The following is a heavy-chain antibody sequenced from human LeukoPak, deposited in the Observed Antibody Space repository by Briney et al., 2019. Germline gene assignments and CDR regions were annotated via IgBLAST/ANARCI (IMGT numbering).Heavy chain of an antibody. D-gene: IGHD6-13*01. V-gene: IGHV4-59*08. Sequence: SETLSLTCTVSGGSISSYYWSWIRQPPGKGLEWIGYIYYSGSTNYNPSLKSRVTISVDTSKNQFSLKLSSMTAADTAVYYCARQHGQLVHFDYWGQGTLVTVSS. J-gene: IGHJ4*02. CDR2: IYYSGST. CDR3: ARQHGQLVHFDY. CDR1: GGSISSYY.